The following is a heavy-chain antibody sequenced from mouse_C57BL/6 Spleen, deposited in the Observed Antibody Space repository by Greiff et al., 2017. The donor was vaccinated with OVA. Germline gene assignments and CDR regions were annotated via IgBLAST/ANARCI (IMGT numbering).Heavy chain of an antibody. Sequence: QVQLQQSGAELARPGASVKMSCKASGYTFTSYTMHWVKQRPGQGLEWIGYINPSSGYTKYNQKFKDKATLTADKSSSTAYMQLSSLTSEDSAVYYGARWGTTVVVPFDYWGQGTTLTVSA. CDR2: INPSSGYT. CDR3: ARWGTTVVVPFDY. V-gene: IGHV1-4*01. CDR1: GYTFTSYT. J-gene: IGHJ2*01. D-gene: IGHD1-1*01.